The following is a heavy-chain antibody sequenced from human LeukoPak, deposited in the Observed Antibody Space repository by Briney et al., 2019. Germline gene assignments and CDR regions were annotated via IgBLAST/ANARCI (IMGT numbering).Heavy chain of an antibody. CDR3: VREGYYYDSSGYYKISKGFDY. V-gene: IGHV3-30*02. CDR2: IQYDGSRK. D-gene: IGHD3-22*01. Sequence: GGSLRLSCATSGFTFSTSDMHWVRQAPGKGLEWVSFIQYDGSRKNYVDSVKGRFTISRDNSKNTLYLQMNSLRAEDTAVYYCVREGYYYDSSGYYKISKGFDYWGQGTLVTVSS. J-gene: IGHJ4*02. CDR1: GFTFSTSD.